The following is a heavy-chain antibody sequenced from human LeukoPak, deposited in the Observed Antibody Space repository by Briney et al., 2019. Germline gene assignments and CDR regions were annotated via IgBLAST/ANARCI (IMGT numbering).Heavy chain of an antibody. CDR1: GFTFSSYW. V-gene: IGHV3-74*01. J-gene: IGHJ4*02. D-gene: IGHD4-17*01. CDR3: ARVTTLKPLDY. CDR2: VNSDGSST. Sequence: GGSLRLSCAASGFTFSSYWMHWVRQTPGKGLVWVSRVNSDGSSTSYAESVKGRFTISRDNAKNTLYLQMNSLRAEDTAVYYCARVTTLKPLDYWGQGTLVTVSS.